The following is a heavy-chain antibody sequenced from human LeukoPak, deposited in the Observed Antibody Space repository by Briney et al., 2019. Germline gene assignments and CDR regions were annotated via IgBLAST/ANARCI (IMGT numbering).Heavy chain of an antibody. CDR2: INHGGST. CDR1: GGSFSGYY. J-gene: IGHJ4*02. D-gene: IGHD2-2*01. CDR3: ARGRTEDIVVVPAAMLGGYYFDY. Sequence: SETLSLTCAVYGGSFSGYYWSWIRQPPGKGLEWIGEINHGGSTNYNPSLKSRVTISVDASKNQFSLKLSSVTAADTAVYYCARGRTEDIVVVPAAMLGGYYFDYWGQGTLVTVSS. V-gene: IGHV4-34*01.